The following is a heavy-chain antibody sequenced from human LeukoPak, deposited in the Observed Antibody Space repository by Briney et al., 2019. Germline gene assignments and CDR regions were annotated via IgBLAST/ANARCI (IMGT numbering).Heavy chain of an antibody. CDR1: GGSISSGSYY. CDR3: ARVSRVTLIVGHDAFDM. J-gene: IGHJ3*02. D-gene: IGHD1-26*01. CDR2: IYTSGST. Sequence: SETLSLTCTVSGGSISSGSYYWSWIRQPAGKGLEWIGRIYTSGSTNYNPSLKSRVTISVDTSKNQFSLRLNSVTAADTGVHYCARVSRVTLIVGHDAFDMWGQGTMVTVSS. V-gene: IGHV4-61*02.